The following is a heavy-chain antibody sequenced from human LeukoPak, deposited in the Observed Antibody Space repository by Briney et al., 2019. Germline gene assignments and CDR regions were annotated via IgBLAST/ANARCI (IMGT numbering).Heavy chain of an antibody. J-gene: IGHJ4*02. D-gene: IGHD2-2*01. CDR2: IYPGDSDT. V-gene: IGHV5-51*01. Sequence: GESLEIFFKGSGYRFTSYWIGWVRPMPGKGLEWMGIIYPGDSDTRYSPSFQGQVTISADKSISTAYLQWSSLKASDTAMYYCARRGRYCTSTNCYVAYWGQGTLVTVSS. CDR1: GYRFTSYW. CDR3: ARRGRYCTSTNCYVAY.